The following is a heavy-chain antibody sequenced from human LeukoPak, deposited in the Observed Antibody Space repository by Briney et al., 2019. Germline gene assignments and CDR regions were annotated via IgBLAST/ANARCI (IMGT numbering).Heavy chain of an antibody. CDR3: ATESHYYDSSGPTPSWFDP. Sequence: ASVKVSCKVSGYTLTELSMHWLRQAPGKGLEWMGGFDPEDGETIYAQKFQGRVTMTEDTSTDTAYMELSSLRSEDTAVYYCATESHYYDSSGPTPSWFDPWGQGTLVTVSS. CDR1: GYTLTELS. J-gene: IGHJ5*02. D-gene: IGHD3-22*01. CDR2: FDPEDGET. V-gene: IGHV1-24*01.